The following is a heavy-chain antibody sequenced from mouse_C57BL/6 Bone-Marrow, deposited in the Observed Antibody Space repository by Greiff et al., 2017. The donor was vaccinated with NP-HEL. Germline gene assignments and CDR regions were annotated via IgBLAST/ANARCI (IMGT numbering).Heavy chain of an antibody. CDR1: GFTFNTYA. CDR2: IRSKSSNYAT. V-gene: IGHV10-3*01. D-gene: IGHD3-2*02. Sequence: EVQLVESGGGLVQPKGSLKLSCAASGFTFNTYAMHWVRQAPGKGLEWVARIRSKSSNYATYYADSVKDRFTISRDDSQSMLYLQMNNLKTEDTAMYYCVRDRRQLRPPYAMDDWGQGTSVTVSS. J-gene: IGHJ4*01. CDR3: VRDRRQLRPPYAMDD.